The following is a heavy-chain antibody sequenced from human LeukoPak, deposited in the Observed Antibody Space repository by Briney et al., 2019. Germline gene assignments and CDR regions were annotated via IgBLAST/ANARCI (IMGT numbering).Heavy chain of an antibody. D-gene: IGHD2-2*01. CDR1: GFTFSNYW. V-gene: IGHV3-74*01. CDR2: INSDGSST. J-gene: IGHJ4*02. CDR3: ARDGYCSSTSCYYFDY. Sequence: GGSLRLSCAASGFTFSNYWIHWVRPAPGKGLVWVSRINSDGSSTSYADSVKGRFTISRDNAKNTLHLQMNSLRAEDTAVYYCARDGYCSSTSCYYFDYWGQGTLVTVSS.